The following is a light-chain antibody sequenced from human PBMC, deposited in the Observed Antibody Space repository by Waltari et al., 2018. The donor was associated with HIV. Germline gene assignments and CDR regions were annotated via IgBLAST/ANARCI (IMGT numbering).Light chain of an antibody. CDR1: TSDVGAYNF. Sequence: QYALTQPASVSGSPGQSITISCTGTTSDVGAYNFVPWYQQYPGQAPQLLISDVSNRPSGVAKRFSGSKAANAASLSISGLQAEDEADYYRSSYTSSSTLVVFGGGTKLTVL. CDR3: SSYTSSSTLVV. CDR2: DVS. V-gene: IGLV2-14*01. J-gene: IGLJ2*01.